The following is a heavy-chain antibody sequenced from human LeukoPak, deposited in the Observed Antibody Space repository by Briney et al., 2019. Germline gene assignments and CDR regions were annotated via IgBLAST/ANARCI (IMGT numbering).Heavy chain of an antibody. J-gene: IGHJ5*02. CDR2: IIPMLGTV. CDR3: ARAAPLNWFDP. V-gene: IGHV1-69*04. CDR1: GGTFSSYA. Sequence: SVKVSCKVFGGTFSSYAINWVRQAPGQGLEWMGRIIPMLGTVNYAQKFQGRVTIIADKFTSTAYMELSSLRSEDTAVYYCARAAPLNWFDPWGQGTLVTVSS.